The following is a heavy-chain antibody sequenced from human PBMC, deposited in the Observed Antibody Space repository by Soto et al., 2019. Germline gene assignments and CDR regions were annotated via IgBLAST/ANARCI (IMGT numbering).Heavy chain of an antibody. J-gene: IGHJ6*02. D-gene: IGHD6-6*01. CDR3: ARVPPNSSSLSTYYYYYGMDV. CDR1: GDSVSSNSAA. Sequence: SQTRSLTCXISGDSVSSNSAAWNWIRQSPSRGLEWLGRTYYRSKWYNDYAVSVKSRITINPDTSKNQFSLQLNSVTPEDTAVYYCARVPPNSSSLSTYYYYYGMDVWGQGTTVTVSS. CDR2: TYYRSKWYN. V-gene: IGHV6-1*01.